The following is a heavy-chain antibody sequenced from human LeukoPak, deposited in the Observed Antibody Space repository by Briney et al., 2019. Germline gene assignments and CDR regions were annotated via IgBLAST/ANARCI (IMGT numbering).Heavy chain of an antibody. Sequence: GGSLRLSCAVSGFSVSNYVIHWVRQAPGKGLEWVALIRFEENDIYYADFVRGRFTISRDNSKHTVYLQMNSLQVEATAVNFCSKEWSAFD. CDR2: IRFEENDI. CDR3: SKEWSAFD. J-gene: IGHJ3*02. D-gene: IGHD2-15*01. CDR1: GFSVSNYV. V-gene: IGHV3-30*02.